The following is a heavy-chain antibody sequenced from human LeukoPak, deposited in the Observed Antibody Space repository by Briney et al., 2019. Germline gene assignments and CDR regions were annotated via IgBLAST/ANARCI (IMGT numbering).Heavy chain of an antibody. Sequence: SETLSLTCTVSGGSISSYYWSWIRQPPGKGLEWIGYIYTSGSTNYNPSLKSRVTISVDTSKNQFSLKLSSVTAADTAVYYCARGMTTVTKDYYYYYYMDVWGKGTTVTVSS. V-gene: IGHV4-4*09. CDR2: IYTSGST. CDR1: GGSISSYY. D-gene: IGHD4-17*01. CDR3: ARGMTTVTKDYYYYYYMDV. J-gene: IGHJ6*03.